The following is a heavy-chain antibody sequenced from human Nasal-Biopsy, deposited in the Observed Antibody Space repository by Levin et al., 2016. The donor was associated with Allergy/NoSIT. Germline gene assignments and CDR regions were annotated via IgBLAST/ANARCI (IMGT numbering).Heavy chain of an antibody. D-gene: IGHD5-12*01. J-gene: IGHJ4*02. V-gene: IGHV3-15*01. Sequence: GGSLRLSCAASGFTFRNTWMSWVRQAPGKGLQWVGHIKSISDDGTTDYAAPVNGRFTISRDDSRNRLYLQMNSPITEDTGVYFCTTNTGYADPYYFDHWGQGALVTVSS. CDR1: GFTFRNTW. CDR2: IKSISDDGTT. CDR3: TTNTGYADPYYFDH.